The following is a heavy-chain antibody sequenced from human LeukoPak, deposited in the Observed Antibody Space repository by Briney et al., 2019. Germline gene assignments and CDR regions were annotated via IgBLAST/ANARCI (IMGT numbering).Heavy chain of an antibody. CDR1: GFTFNNYG. V-gene: IGHV3-30*18. D-gene: IGHD2-2*01. CDR3: AKGPLRGTAAAIDY. Sequence: PGGPLRLSCAASGFTFNNYGMHWVRQAPGKGLEWVAVISYDGRNKHYPDSVKGRFTISRDISTDTLWLQMDSLRTEDTAVYYCAKGPLRGTAAAIDYWGQGTLVTVSS. CDR2: ISYDGRNK. J-gene: IGHJ4*02.